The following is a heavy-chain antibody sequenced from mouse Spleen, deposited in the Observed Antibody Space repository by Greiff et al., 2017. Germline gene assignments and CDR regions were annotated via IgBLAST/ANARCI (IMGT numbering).Heavy chain of an antibody. CDR2: FYPGSGSI. J-gene: IGHJ3*01. CDR3: ARHEEKSSGYGSSYAWFAY. Sequence: QVQLKESGAELVKPGASVKLSCKASGYTFTEYTIHWVKQRSGQGLEWIGWFYPGSGSIKFNEKFKDKATLTADKSSSTVYMELSRLTSEDSTVYFCARHEEKSSGYGSSYAWFAYWGQGTLVTVSA. V-gene: IGHV1-62-2*01. CDR1: GYTFTEYT. D-gene: IGHD1-1*01.